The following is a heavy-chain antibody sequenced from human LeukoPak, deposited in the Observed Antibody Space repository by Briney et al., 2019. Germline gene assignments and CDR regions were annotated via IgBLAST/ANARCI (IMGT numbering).Heavy chain of an antibody. J-gene: IGHJ4*02. CDR2: IIPIFGTA. V-gene: IGHV1-69*05. Sequence: SVKVSCKASGGTFSSYAISWVRQAPGQGLEWMGRIIPIFGTANYAQKFQGRVTITTDESTSTAYMELSSLRSEDTAVYHCARSPYFGVVTPDYWGQGTLVTVSS. D-gene: IGHD3-3*01. CDR3: ARSPYFGVVTPDY. CDR1: GGTFSSYA.